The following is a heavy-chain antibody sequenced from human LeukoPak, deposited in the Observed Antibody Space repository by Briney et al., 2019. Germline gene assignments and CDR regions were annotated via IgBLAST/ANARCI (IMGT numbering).Heavy chain of an antibody. CDR1: GFTFSGYG. Sequence: GGSLRLSCAASGFTFSGYGMHWVRQAPGKGLEWVAVMWYDGSNKYYADSVKGRFTISRDNSKNTLYLQMNSLRAEDTAVYYCRVGSSRPSSFDYWGQGTLVTVSS. CDR3: RVGSSRPSSFDY. J-gene: IGHJ4*02. CDR2: MWYDGSNK. D-gene: IGHD6-6*01. V-gene: IGHV3-33*01.